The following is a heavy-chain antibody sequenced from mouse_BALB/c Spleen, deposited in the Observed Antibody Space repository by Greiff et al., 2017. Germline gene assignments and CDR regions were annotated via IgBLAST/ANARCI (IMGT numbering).Heavy chain of an antibody. Sequence: EVNLVESGGGLVQPGGSRKLSCAASGFTFSSFGMHWVRQAPEKGLEWVAYISSGSSTIYYADTVKGRFTISRDNPKNTLFLQMTSLRSEDTAMYYCARDYYGYDGYWYFDVWGTGTTVTVSS. CDR3: ARDYYGYDGYWYFDV. V-gene: IGHV5-17*02. D-gene: IGHD2-2*01. CDR2: ISSGSSTI. CDR1: GFTFSSFG. J-gene: IGHJ1*03.